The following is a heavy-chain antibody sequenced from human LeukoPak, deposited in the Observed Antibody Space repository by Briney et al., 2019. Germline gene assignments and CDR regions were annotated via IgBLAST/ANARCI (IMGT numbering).Heavy chain of an antibody. J-gene: IGHJ4*02. CDR3: ARGGHDYAKFDY. Sequence: SETLSLTCAVYGGSFSGYYWSWIRQPPGKGLEWIGEINHSGSTNYNPSLKSRVTISVDTSKNQFSLKLSSVTAAGTAVYYCARGGHDYAKFDYWGQGTLVTVSS. D-gene: IGHD3-16*01. CDR2: INHSGST. CDR1: GGSFSGYY. V-gene: IGHV4-34*01.